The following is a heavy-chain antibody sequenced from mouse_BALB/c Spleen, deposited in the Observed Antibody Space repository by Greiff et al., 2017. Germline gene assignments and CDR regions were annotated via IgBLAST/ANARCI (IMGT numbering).Heavy chain of an antibody. V-gene: IGHV3-6*02. CDR1: GYSITSGYY. Sequence: VQLKQSGPGLVKPSQSLSLTCSATGYSITSGYYWNWIRQFPGNKLEWMGYISYDGSNNYNPSLKNRISITRDTSKNQFFLKLNSVTTEDTATYYCARDYYGRNYAMDYWGQGTSVTVSS. CDR3: ARDYYGRNYAMDY. D-gene: IGHD1-1*01. CDR2: ISYDGSN. J-gene: IGHJ4*01.